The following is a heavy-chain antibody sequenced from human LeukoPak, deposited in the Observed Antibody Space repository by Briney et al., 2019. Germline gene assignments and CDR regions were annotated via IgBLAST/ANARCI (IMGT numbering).Heavy chain of an antibody. J-gene: IGHJ4*02. V-gene: IGHV3-23*01. CDR2: ISGGGGST. Sequence: GGSLRLSCAASGFTFSSFAMSWVRQAPGKGLEWVSAISGGGGSTFYADSVKGRFTITRDNSKNTLNLQVNSLRADDTAVYYCAKGRDYGDPSYYFDYWGQGTLVTVSS. D-gene: IGHD4-17*01. CDR1: GFTFSSFA. CDR3: AKGRDYGDPSYYFDY.